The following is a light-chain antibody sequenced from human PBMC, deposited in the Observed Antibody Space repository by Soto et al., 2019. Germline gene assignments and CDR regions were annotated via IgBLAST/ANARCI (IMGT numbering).Light chain of an antibody. Sequence: EIVMTQSPATLSVSPGERATLSCRASQSVSINLAWYQQKPGQAPRLLIYGASTRATGIPARFSGSGSGTEFTLTISSLQPEDFATYYCQQLYSYPLTFGGGTKVDIK. CDR2: GAS. CDR1: QSVSIN. CDR3: QQLYSYPLT. V-gene: IGKV3-15*01. J-gene: IGKJ4*01.